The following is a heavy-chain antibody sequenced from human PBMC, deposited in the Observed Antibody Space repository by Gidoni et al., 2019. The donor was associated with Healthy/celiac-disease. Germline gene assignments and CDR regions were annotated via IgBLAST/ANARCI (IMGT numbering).Heavy chain of an antibody. V-gene: IGHV4-39*01. CDR1: GGSISSSGYC. D-gene: IGHD3-22*01. CDR2: IYYSGST. J-gene: IGHJ6*02. Sequence: QLQLQDAGSGLVKPSATLSLTCTVSGGSISSSGYCWGWIRQPPGQGLEWIGSIYYSGSTYYNPSLKSRGTISVDTSKNQFSLKLSAVTAADTAVYYCARLPLYYDSSGYYLKLGYYGMDVWGQGTTVTVSS. CDR3: ARLPLYYDSSGYYLKLGYYGMDV.